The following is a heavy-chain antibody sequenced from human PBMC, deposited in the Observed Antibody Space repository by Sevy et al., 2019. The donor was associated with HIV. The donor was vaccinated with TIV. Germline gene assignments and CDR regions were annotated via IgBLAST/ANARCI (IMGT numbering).Heavy chain of an antibody. J-gene: IGHJ3*02. Sequence: SETLSLTCAVSGVSISSGAYSWNWIRQPPGKGLEWIGYIYQTGNTYYNPSLKSRITISLDRSKNQFSLRLSSVTAADTSEYFCARDGGTMTTPGSFDIWGQGTMVTVSS. CDR3: ARDGGTMTTPGSFDI. CDR1: GVSISSGAYS. CDR2: IYQTGNT. D-gene: IGHD4-17*01. V-gene: IGHV4-30-2*01.